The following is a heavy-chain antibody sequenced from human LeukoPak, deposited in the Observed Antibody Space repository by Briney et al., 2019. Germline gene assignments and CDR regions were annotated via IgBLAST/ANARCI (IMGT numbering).Heavy chain of an antibody. J-gene: IGHJ4*02. V-gene: IGHV3-23*01. CDR3: SSAYYDPTGY. D-gene: IGHD3-22*01. Sequence: PGGSLRLSCAASGFTLSSYAMSWVRQAPGKGLEWVSSISASGGSTNYADSVKGRFTISRDNSKNTVYLQMNSLRAEDTAVYYCSSAYYDPTGYWGQGTLVTVSS. CDR2: ISASGGST. CDR1: GFTLSSYA.